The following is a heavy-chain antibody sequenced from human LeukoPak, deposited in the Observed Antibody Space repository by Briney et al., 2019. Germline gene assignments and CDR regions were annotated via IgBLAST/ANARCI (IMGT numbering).Heavy chain of an antibody. CDR2: FDPEEAKK. CDR3: TTRSDDVWSGFVN. CDR1: GNSFSELY. V-gene: IGHV1-24*01. D-gene: IGHD3-3*01. J-gene: IGHJ4*02. Sequence: ASVTVSCKVSGNSFSELYIQWVRQAPGKGLECLGGFDPEEAKKDYAQNFQGRVIMTEDTSTQTAYMELSGLTSDDTAVYYCTTRSDDVWSGFVNWGQGTLVTVSS.